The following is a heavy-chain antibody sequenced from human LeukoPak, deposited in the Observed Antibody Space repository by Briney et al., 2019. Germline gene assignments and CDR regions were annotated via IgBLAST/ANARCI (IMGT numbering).Heavy chain of an antibody. CDR3: ARRRLGELSFDAFDI. CDR1: GYSFTSYW. V-gene: IGHV5-51*01. CDR2: IYPGDSDT. D-gene: IGHD3-16*02. Sequence: GESLKISCKGSGYSFTSYWIGWVRQMPGKGLEWMGIIYPGDSDTRYSPSFQGQVTISADKSISTAYLQWSSLKASDSAMYYCARRRLGELSFDAFDIWGQGTMVTVSS. J-gene: IGHJ3*02.